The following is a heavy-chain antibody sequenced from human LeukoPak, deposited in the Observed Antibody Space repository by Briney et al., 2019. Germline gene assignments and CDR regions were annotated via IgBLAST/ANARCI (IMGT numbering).Heavy chain of an antibody. D-gene: IGHD3-22*01. CDR1: GFTFSSYA. J-gene: IGHJ4*02. CDR3: ARGPYYYDSSGYYLLDY. Sequence: PGGSLRLSCAASGFTFSSYAMHWVRQAPGKGLEWVAVISYDGSNKYYADSVKGRFTISRDNSKNTLYLQMNSLRAEDTAVYYCARGPYYYDSSGYYLLDYWGQGTLSPSPQ. CDR2: ISYDGSNK. V-gene: IGHV3-30-3*01.